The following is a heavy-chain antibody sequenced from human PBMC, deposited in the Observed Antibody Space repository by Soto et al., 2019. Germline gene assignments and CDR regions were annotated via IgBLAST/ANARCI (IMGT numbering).Heavy chain of an antibody. Sequence: EVQLVESGGGLIQPGGSLRLACVASGFSVTSNYMTWVRQAPGKGLEWVSILYTGGSTYYSDSVKGRSTISRDTPKNTVFLQLNGLRAEDTAIYYCARANRCFGSFDYWGQGTLVSVAS. V-gene: IGHV3-53*01. CDR2: LYTGGST. D-gene: IGHD3-16*01. CDR1: GFSVTSNY. J-gene: IGHJ4*02. CDR3: ARANRCFGSFDY.